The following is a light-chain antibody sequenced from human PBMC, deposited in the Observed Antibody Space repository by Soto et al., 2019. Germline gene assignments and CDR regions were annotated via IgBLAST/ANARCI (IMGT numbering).Light chain of an antibody. V-gene: IGKV1-5*03. CDR3: QQYNSYSRT. J-gene: IGKJ1*01. CDR1: QSISTW. CDR2: KAS. Sequence: DIQMTQSPSTLSASVGDRVTITCRASQSISTWLAWYQQKPGKAPKVLIYKASSVESGVPSRFRGSGSGTEFTLTISSLQPDVFATYYCQQYNSYSRTFGQGTKVEIK.